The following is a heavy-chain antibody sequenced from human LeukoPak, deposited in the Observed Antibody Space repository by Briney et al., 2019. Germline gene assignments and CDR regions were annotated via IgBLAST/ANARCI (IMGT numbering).Heavy chain of an antibody. J-gene: IGHJ2*01. CDR1: GYTFTSYA. CDR3: ARIAYPDYYDSSGQYWYFDL. CDR2: INAGNGNT. Sequence: GASVKVSCKASGYTFTSYAMHWVRQAPGQRLEWMGWINAGNGNTKYSQKFQGRVTITRDTSASTAYMELSSLRSDDTAVYYCARIAYPDYYDSSGQYWYFDLWGRGTLVTVSS. V-gene: IGHV1-3*01. D-gene: IGHD3-22*01.